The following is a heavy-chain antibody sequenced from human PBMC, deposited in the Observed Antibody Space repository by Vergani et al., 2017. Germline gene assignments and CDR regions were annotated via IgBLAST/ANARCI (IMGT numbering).Heavy chain of an antibody. V-gene: IGHV3-15*01. CDR3: TTDPTSIVGATPFDY. Sequence: EVQLVESGGGLVKPGGSLRLSCAASGFTFSNAWMSWVPQAPGKGLEWVGRIKRKTDGGTTDYAEPVKGRFTISRDDSKNTLYRQMNSMKTEDTAVYYCTTDPTSIVGATPFDYWGQGTLVTVSS. D-gene: IGHD1-26*01. CDR2: IKRKTDGGTT. CDR1: GFTFSNAW. J-gene: IGHJ4*02.